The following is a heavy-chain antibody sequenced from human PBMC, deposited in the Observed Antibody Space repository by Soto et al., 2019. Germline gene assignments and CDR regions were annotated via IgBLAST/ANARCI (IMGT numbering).Heavy chain of an antibody. CDR3: AKRRGAGGHFDY. V-gene: IGHV3-23*01. D-gene: IGHD2-15*01. Sequence: GGSLRLSCAASGFTFSSYAMGWVRQGPGKGLEWVAVVGIGGSTHYADSVRGRFTISRDNSKNTLSLQMNSLTAEDTAVYFCAKRRGAGGHFDYWGQGALVTVSS. CDR1: GFTFSSYA. J-gene: IGHJ4*02. CDR2: VGIGGST.